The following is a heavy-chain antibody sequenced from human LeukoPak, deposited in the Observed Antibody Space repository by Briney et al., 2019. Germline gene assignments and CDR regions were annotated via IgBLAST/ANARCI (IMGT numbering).Heavy chain of an antibody. CDR3: ARLVFFVVGATAYMDV. Sequence: PSETLSLTCAVYGGSFSGYYWSWLRQPPGKGLEWIGEINHSGSTNYNPSLKSRVTISVDTSKNQFSLKLSSVTAADTAVYYCARLVFFVVGATAYMDVWGKGTTVTVSS. D-gene: IGHD1-26*01. CDR1: GGSFSGYY. J-gene: IGHJ6*03. CDR2: INHSGST. V-gene: IGHV4-34*01.